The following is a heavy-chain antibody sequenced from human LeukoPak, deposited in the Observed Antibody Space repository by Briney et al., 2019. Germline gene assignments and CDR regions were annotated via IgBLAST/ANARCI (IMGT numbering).Heavy chain of an antibody. Sequence: KPGGSLRLSRAASAFTFSDYYMSWIRQAPGKGLEWISYISSTSGYTNYADSVRGRFTISRDNAKNSLYLQMNSLRAEDTAVYYCARGYYYDSCAPDYRGQGTLVTVSS. V-gene: IGHV3-11*06. J-gene: IGHJ4*02. CDR3: ARGYYYDSCAPDY. CDR2: ISSTSGYT. CDR1: AFTFSDYY. D-gene: IGHD3-22*01.